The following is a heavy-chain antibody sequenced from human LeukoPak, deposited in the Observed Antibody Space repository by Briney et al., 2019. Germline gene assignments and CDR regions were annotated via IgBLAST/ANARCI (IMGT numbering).Heavy chain of an antibody. J-gene: IGHJ6*03. V-gene: IGHV5-51*01. D-gene: IGHD2-2*01. CDR2: IYPGDSDT. Sequence: GGSLKISCKGPGYSFTSYWIGRVRQIPGKGLGWMGIIYPGDSDTRYSPSFQGQVTISADKSISTAYLQWSSLKASDTAMYYCARHSLGQLLFSYMDVWGKGTTVTVSS. CDR3: ARHSLGQLLFSYMDV. CDR1: GYSFTSYW.